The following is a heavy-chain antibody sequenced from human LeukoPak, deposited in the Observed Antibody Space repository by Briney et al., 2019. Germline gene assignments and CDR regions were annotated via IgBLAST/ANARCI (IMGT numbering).Heavy chain of an antibody. V-gene: IGHV4-30-2*01. CDR1: AGSISSVGYS. J-gene: IGHJ6*04. CDR3: ARVKVAEYGMDV. D-gene: IGHD2-15*01. Sequence: PSETLSLTSAVSAGSISSVGYSRSWLRQPPGKSLEWIAYIYHSGSTHNNPSLKSRVTISVDRSKNQFSLKLSSVTAADTAVYYCARVKVAEYGMDVWGKGTTVTVSS. CDR2: IYHSGST.